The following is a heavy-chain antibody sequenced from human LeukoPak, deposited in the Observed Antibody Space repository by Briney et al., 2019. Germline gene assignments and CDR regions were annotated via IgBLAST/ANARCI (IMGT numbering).Heavy chain of an antibody. CDR1: GFTFDRYW. Sequence: GGSLRLSCSASGFTFDRYWMHWVRQTPGKRLVWASRINQDGRYITYADFVQGRFTISRDTAKNTLFLQMDSLRAEDTAVYYCARESTVGGALQDWGQGALVTVSS. V-gene: IGHV3-74*01. CDR3: ARESTVGGALQD. J-gene: IGHJ4*02. D-gene: IGHD1-26*01. CDR2: INQDGRYI.